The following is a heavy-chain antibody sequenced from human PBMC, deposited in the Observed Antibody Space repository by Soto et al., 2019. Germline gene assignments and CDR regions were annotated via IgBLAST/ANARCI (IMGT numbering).Heavy chain of an antibody. CDR2: ISGSGGGT. CDR3: AKGRIAAAGRERYNWFDP. V-gene: IGHV3-23*01. J-gene: IGHJ5*02. CDR1: GFTFSSYA. Sequence: GGSLRLSCAASGFTFSSYAMSWVRQAPGKGLEWVSTISGSGGGTYYADSVKGRFTISRDNSKNTLYLQMNSLRAEDTAVYYCAKGRIAAAGRERYNWFDPWGQGTLVTVSS. D-gene: IGHD6-13*01.